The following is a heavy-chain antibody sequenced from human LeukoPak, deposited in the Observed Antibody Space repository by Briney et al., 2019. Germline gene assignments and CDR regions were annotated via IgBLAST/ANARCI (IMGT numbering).Heavy chain of an antibody. D-gene: IGHD3-22*01. Sequence: ASVKVSFKASGYTFTNYGINWVRQAPGQGLEWMGWISAYNGNTDYAQKLQGRVTMTTDTSTSTAYMELRSLRSEDTAVYYCARATFEYYYDSSGYYFDYWGQGTLVTVSS. J-gene: IGHJ4*02. CDR3: ARATFEYYYDSSGYYFDY. V-gene: IGHV1-18*01. CDR2: ISAYNGNT. CDR1: GYTFTNYG.